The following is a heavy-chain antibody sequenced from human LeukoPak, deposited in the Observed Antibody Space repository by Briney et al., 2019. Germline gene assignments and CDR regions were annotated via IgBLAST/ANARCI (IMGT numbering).Heavy chain of an antibody. Sequence: GGSLRLSCAASGFTFSSYGMSWVRQAPGKGLEWVANIKQDGSGKDYVDSVKGRFTISRDNAKNSLYLQMNSLRAEDTAVYYCARDSWVPGYCSSTSCQYYYYGMDVWGQGTTVTVSS. V-gene: IGHV3-7*01. CDR1: GFTFSSYG. J-gene: IGHJ6*02. CDR2: IKQDGSGK. CDR3: ARDSWVPGYCSSTSCQYYYYGMDV. D-gene: IGHD2-2*03.